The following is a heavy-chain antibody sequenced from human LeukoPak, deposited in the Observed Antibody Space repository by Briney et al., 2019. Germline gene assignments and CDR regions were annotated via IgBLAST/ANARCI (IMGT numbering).Heavy chain of an antibody. D-gene: IGHD4-17*01. Sequence: GGSLRLSCAASGFTFSSYAMSWVRQAPGKGLEWVSAISGSGGSTYYADSVKGRFTISRDNSKNTLYLQMNSLRAEDTAVYYCAKDWDGALKNGAFDYWGQGTLVTVSS. J-gene: IGHJ4*02. CDR2: ISGSGGST. CDR1: GFTFSSYA. CDR3: AKDWDGALKNGAFDY. V-gene: IGHV3-23*01.